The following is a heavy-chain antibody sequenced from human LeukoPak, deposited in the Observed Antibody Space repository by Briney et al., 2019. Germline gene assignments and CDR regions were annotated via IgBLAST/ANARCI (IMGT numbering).Heavy chain of an antibody. J-gene: IGHJ4*02. Sequence: PGRSLRLSCAASGFTFSSYGMHWVRQAPGKGLEWVAVISYDGSNKYYADSVKGRFTISRDNSKNTLYLQMNSLRAEDTAVYYCATTLDFIAVAVDYYFDYWGQGTLVTVSS. CDR1: GFTFSSYG. CDR2: ISYDGSNK. CDR3: ATTLDFIAVAVDYYFDY. D-gene: IGHD6-19*01. V-gene: IGHV3-30*03.